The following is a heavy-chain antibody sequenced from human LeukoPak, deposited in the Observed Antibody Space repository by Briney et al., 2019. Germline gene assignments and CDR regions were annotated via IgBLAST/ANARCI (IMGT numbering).Heavy chain of an antibody. D-gene: IGHD3-10*01. CDR2: IYYSGST. V-gene: IGHV4-39*01. J-gene: IGHJ4*02. CDR1: GGSISSSSYY. Sequence: SETLSLTCTVSGGSISSSSYYWGWIRQPPGKGLEWIGSIYYSGSTYYNPSLKSRVTISVDTSKNQFSLKLSSVTAADTAVYYCARRVRLVRGVKNSCFDYWGQGTLVTVSS. CDR3: ARRVRLVRGVKNSCFDY.